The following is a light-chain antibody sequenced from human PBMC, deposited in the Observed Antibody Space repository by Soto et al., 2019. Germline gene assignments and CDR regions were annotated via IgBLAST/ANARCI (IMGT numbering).Light chain of an antibody. CDR3: CSYAGGSAFVV. J-gene: IGLJ2*01. Sequence: QSALTQPASVSGSPGQSITISCTGTSSDVGSYNLVSWYQQHPDKAPKLMIYEGSKRPSGVSNRFSGSKSGNTASLTISGPQSEDAADYYCCSYAGGSAFVVFGGGTKLTAL. CDR1: SSDVGSYNL. CDR2: EGS. V-gene: IGLV2-23*03.